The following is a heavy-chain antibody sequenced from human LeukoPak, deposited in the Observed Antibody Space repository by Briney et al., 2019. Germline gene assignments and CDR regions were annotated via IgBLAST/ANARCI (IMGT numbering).Heavy chain of an antibody. CDR1: GGTFSSYA. CDR3: ARGHSSSWYDWFDP. Sequence: SVKVSCKASGGTFSSYAISWVRQAPGQGLEWMGRIIPILGIANYAQKFQGRVTITADKSTSTAYMELSSLRSEDTAVYYRARGHSSSWYDWFDPWGQGTLVTVSS. V-gene: IGHV1-69*04. J-gene: IGHJ5*02. D-gene: IGHD6-13*01. CDR2: IIPILGIA.